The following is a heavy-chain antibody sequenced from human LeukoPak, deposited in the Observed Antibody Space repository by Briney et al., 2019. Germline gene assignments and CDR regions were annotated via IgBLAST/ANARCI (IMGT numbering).Heavy chain of an antibody. V-gene: IGHV3-33*06. D-gene: IGHD1-26*01. CDR2: IWYDGSNK. Sequence: GGSLRLSCAASGFTFSSYGMHWVRQAPGKGLEWVAVIWYDGSNKYYADSVKGRFTISRDNSKNTLYLQMNSLRAEDTAVYYCAKEPSSDLYYYYYMDVWGKGTTVTVSS. J-gene: IGHJ6*03. CDR1: GFTFSSYG. CDR3: AKEPSSDLYYYYYMDV.